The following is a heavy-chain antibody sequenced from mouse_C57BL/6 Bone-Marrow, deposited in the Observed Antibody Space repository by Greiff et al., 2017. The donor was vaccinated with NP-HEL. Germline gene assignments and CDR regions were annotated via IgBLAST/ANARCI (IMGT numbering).Heavy chain of an antibody. D-gene: IGHD2-2*01. CDR2: IDPSDSET. CDR3: LYYGYDRGND. J-gene: IGHJ2*01. Sequence: VKLQQPGAELVRPGSSVKLSCKASGYTFTSYWMHWVKQRPIQGLEWIGNIDPSDSETHYNQKFKDKATLTVDKSSSTAYMQLSSLTSEDSAVYYCLYYGYDRGNDWGQGTTLTVSS. CDR1: GYTFTSYW. V-gene: IGHV1-52*01.